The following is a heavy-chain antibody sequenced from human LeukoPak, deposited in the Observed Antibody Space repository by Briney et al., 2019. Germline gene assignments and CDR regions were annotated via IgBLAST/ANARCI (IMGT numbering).Heavy chain of an antibody. J-gene: IGHJ4*02. CDR2: IYYSGST. CDR3: AAIYSSGSQKVDY. V-gene: IGHV4-59*08. D-gene: IGHD6-19*01. Sequence: SETLSLTCTVSGGSISSYYWSWIRQPPGKGLEWIGYIYYSGSTNYNPSLKSRVTISVDTSKNQFSLKLSSVTAADTAVYYCAAIYSSGSQKVDYWGQGTLVTVSS. CDR1: GGSISSYY.